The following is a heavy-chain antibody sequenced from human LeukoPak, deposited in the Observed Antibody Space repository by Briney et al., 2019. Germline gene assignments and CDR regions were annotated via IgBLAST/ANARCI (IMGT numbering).Heavy chain of an antibody. Sequence: SETLSLTCTVSGGSISSYYWSWIRQPAGKGLEWIGRIYTSGSTNYNPSLTSRVTMSVDTSKNQFSLKLSSVPAADTAVYYCARRRNYGGNSGGLDYWGQGTLVTVSS. CDR1: GGSISSYY. V-gene: IGHV4-4*07. CDR3: ARRRNYGGNSGGLDY. D-gene: IGHD4-23*01. CDR2: IYTSGST. J-gene: IGHJ4*02.